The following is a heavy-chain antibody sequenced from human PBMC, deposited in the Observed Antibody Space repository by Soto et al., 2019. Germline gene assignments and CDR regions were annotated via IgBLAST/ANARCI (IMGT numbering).Heavy chain of an antibody. Sequence: QVQLVESGGGVVQPGRSLRLSCAASGFTFSSYGMHWVRQAPGKGLEWVAVIWYDGSNKYYADSVKGRFTISRDNSKNTLCLQMNSLRAEDTAVYYCARSLRTTVTIQDYWGQGTLVTVSS. D-gene: IGHD4-17*01. CDR2: IWYDGSNK. CDR1: GFTFSSYG. V-gene: IGHV3-33*01. J-gene: IGHJ4*02. CDR3: ARSLRTTVTIQDY.